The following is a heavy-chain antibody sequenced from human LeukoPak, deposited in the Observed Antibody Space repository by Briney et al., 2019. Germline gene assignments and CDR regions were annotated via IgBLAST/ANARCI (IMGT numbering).Heavy chain of an antibody. Sequence: PGGSLRLSCVASGFIFSNYAMNWVRQAPGKGLEWVSGISGLGGSAYYAASVKGRFIISRDNSGNTLFFQLTNLRVEDTAVYYCARRGGSSWCSFDYWGHGTLVTVSS. CDR3: ARRGGSSWCSFDY. CDR2: ISGLGGSA. D-gene: IGHD6-13*01. V-gene: IGHV3-23*01. J-gene: IGHJ4*01. CDR1: GFIFSNYA.